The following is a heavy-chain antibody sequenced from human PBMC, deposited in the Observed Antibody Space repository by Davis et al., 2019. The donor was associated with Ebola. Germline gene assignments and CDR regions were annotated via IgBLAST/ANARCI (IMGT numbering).Heavy chain of an antibody. J-gene: IGHJ4*02. CDR1: GGSISSGGYS. Sequence: PSETLSLTCAVSGGSISSGGYSWSWIRQPPGKGLEWIGYTYHSGSTDYNPSPKSRVTISVDRSKNQFSLKLSAVTAADTAVYYRARAELGTVGIDYWGQGTLVTVSS. D-gene: IGHD7-27*01. CDR3: ARAELGTVGIDY. CDR2: TYHSGST. V-gene: IGHV4-30-2*01.